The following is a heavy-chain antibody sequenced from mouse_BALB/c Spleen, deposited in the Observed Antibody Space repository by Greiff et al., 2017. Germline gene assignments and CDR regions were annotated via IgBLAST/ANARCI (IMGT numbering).Heavy chain of an antibody. J-gene: IGHJ2*01. CDR1: GYTFTSYW. CDR2: INPSNGRT. D-gene: IGHD1-1*01. V-gene: IGHV1S81*02. CDR3: ARILREYYFDY. Sequence: QFQLQQPGAELVKPGASVKLSCKASGYTFTSYWMHWVKQRPGQGLEWIGEINPSNGRTNYNEKFKSKATLTVDKSSSTAYMQLSSLTSEDSAVYYCARILREYYFDYWGQGTTLTVSS.